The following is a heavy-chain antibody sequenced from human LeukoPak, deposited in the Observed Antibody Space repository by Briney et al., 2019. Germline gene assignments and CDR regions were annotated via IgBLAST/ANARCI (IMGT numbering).Heavy chain of an antibody. D-gene: IGHD6-19*01. J-gene: IGHJ5*02. V-gene: IGHV3-30*02. CDR3: AKGLGWPPPNWFDP. CDR1: GFTFSSYG. Sequence: PGGSLRLSCAAPGFTFSSYGMHWVRQAPGKGLDWVAFIRYDGSNKYYADSVKGRFTISRDNSKNTLYLQMNSLRAEDTAVYYCAKGLGWPPPNWFDPWGQGTLVTVSS. CDR2: IRYDGSNK.